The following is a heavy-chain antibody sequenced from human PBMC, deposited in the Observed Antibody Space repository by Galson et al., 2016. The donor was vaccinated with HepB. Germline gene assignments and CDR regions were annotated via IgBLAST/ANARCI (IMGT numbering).Heavy chain of an antibody. CDR3: AKDRRYYDSSGYFWEGYYYDGMDV. Sequence: SGFTFSSYGMPWVRQAPGKGLEWVAVISYDGSDKYYADSVKGRFTISRDNSKNTLNLQMNSLRAEDTAVYYCAKDRRYYDSSGYFWEGYYYDGMDVWGQGTTVTVSS. D-gene: IGHD3-22*01. CDR2: ISYDGSDK. J-gene: IGHJ6*02. CDR1: GFTFSSYG. V-gene: IGHV3-30*18.